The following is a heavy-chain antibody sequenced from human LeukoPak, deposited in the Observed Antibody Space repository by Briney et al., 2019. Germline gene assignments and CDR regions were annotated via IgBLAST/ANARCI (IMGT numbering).Heavy chain of an antibody. CDR1: GGSFSGYY. J-gene: IGHJ5*02. Sequence: SETLSLTCAVYGGSFSGYYWSWIRQPPGKGLEWIGEINHSGGTNYNPSLKSRVTISVDTSKNQFSLKLSSVTAADTAVYYCARRGGSQGNWFDPWGQGTLVTVSS. D-gene: IGHD1-26*01. V-gene: IGHV4-34*01. CDR3: ARRGGSQGNWFDP. CDR2: INHSGGT.